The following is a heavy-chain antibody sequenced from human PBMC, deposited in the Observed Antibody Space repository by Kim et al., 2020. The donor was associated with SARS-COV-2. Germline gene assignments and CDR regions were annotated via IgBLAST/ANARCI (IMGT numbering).Heavy chain of an antibody. CDR3: ARDRRRSYYGSGQNFDY. J-gene: IGHJ4*02. D-gene: IGHD3-10*01. Sequence: SVKVSCKASGGTFSSYAISWVRQAPGQGLEWMGGIIPIFGTANYAQKFQGRVTITADESTSTAYMELSSLRSEDTAVYYCARDRRRSYYGSGQNFDYWGQGTLVTVSS. CDR2: IIPIFGTA. CDR1: GGTFSSYA. V-gene: IGHV1-69*13.